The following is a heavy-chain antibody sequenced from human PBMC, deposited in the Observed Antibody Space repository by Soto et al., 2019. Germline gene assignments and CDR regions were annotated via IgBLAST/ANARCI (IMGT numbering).Heavy chain of an antibody. V-gene: IGHV1-2*04. D-gene: IGHD3-10*01. CDR1: GYTFTGYY. J-gene: IGHJ4*02. Sequence: ASVKVSCKASGYTFTGYYMHWVRQAPGQGLEWMGWINPNSGGTNYAQKFQGWVTMTRDTSISTAYMELSSLKIDDTAVYHCSRLPRNNRGAPFDYWGQGTQVTVSS. CDR3: SRLPRNNRGAPFDY. CDR2: INPNSGGT.